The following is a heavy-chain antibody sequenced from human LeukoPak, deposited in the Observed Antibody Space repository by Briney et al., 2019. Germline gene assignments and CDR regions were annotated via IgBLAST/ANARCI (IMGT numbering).Heavy chain of an antibody. CDR1: GGSLTSSRYY. CDR2: IYDKGDT. D-gene: IGHD5-24*01. V-gene: IGHV4-39*01. CDR3: ASAREMATIYDAFDV. J-gene: IGHJ3*01. Sequence: SETLSLTCAVPGGSLTSSRYYGGWIRQPPGRGRGWIGMIYDKGDTYYDPSLYSRVTISVDTTKNQVSLKLSSVPAADTAVYDCASAREMATIYDAFDVWGQGTMVIVSS.